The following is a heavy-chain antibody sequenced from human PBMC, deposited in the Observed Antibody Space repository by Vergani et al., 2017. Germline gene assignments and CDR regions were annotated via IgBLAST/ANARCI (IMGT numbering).Heavy chain of an antibody. CDR2: IYTSGST. D-gene: IGHD3-3*01. Sequence: QVQLQESGPGLVKPSETLSLTCTVSGGSISSYYWSWTRQPPGKGLEWIGRIYTSGSTNYNPSLKSRVTMSVDTSKNQFSLKLSSVTAADTAVYYCAREGYDFWSGGSNAFDIWGQGTMVTVSS. CDR1: GGSISSYY. J-gene: IGHJ3*02. CDR3: AREGYDFWSGGSNAFDI. V-gene: IGHV4-4*07.